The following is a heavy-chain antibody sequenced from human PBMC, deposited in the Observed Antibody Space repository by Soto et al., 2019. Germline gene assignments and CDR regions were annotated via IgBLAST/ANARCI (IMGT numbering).Heavy chain of an antibody. Sequence: LRLSCAASGFIFSSYWMHWVRQAPGKGLVWVSRINTDGSSTTHADSVKGRFTTSRDNAKNTLYLQINSLRAEDTAVYYCARCNGDCPGPLDYWGPGTLVTVSS. CDR1: GFIFSSYW. V-gene: IGHV3-74*01. CDR2: INTDGSST. D-gene: IGHD2-21*02. CDR3: ARCNGDCPGPLDY. J-gene: IGHJ4*02.